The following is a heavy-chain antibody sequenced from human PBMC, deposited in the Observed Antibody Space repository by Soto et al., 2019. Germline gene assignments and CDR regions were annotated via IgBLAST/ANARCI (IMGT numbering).Heavy chain of an antibody. J-gene: IGHJ6*02. D-gene: IGHD3-3*01. CDR3: AQQHVTIFGVVIHYYYGMDV. Sequence: PGGSLRLSCAASGFTFSSYAMSWVRQAPGKGLEWVSAISGSGGSTYYADSVKGRFTISRDNSKNTLYLQMNSLRAEDTAVYYCAQQHVTIFGVVIHYYYGMDVWGQGTTVTVSS. CDR2: ISGSGGST. V-gene: IGHV3-23*01. CDR1: GFTFSSYA.